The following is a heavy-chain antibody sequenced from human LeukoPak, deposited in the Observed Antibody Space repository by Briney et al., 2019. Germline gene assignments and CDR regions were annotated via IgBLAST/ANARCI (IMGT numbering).Heavy chain of an antibody. V-gene: IGHV3-11*04. CDR1: LFTLIYYY. Sequence: SLRLSFASSLFTLIYYYMSWIRQAPGKGLEGVSYISSSGSTIYYADSVKGRFTISRDNSKNTLYLQMNSLRAEDTAVYYCAKVRWDHRELLLALDYWGQGTLVTVSS. CDR2: ISSSGSTI. J-gene: IGHJ4*02. D-gene: IGHD1-26*01. CDR3: AKVRWDHRELLLALDY.